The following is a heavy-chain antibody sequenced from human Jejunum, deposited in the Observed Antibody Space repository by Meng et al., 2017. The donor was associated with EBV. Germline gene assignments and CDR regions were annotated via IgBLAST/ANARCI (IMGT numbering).Heavy chain of an antibody. CDR2: VSGSGGNT. CDR3: AKLLKY. V-gene: IGHV3-23*01. CDR1: GFYFSHDS. J-gene: IGHJ4*02. Sequence: LLEAGGGLGTAGGALSLSCATCGFYFSHDSLGWVRQAPGKGLEWGSTVSGSGGNTYYADSVKGRFTISRDISKNTLYLQMNSLTAEDTAIYYCAKLLKYWGQGTLVTVSS.